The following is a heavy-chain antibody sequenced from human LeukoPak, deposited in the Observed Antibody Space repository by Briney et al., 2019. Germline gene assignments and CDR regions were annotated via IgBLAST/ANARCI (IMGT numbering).Heavy chain of an antibody. J-gene: IGHJ4*02. V-gene: IGHV3-23*01. D-gene: IGHD6-13*01. CDR1: RFTFSSYA. CDR3: AKDPRRYSRTGGYFDY. CDR2: ISNSDGST. Sequence: GGSLRLSCAASRFTFSSYAMSWVRQAPGKGLEWVSTISNSDGSTYYADSVKGRFTISRDNSENTLYLQMNSLRAEDTAVYYCAKDPRRYSRTGGYFDYWGQGTLATVSS.